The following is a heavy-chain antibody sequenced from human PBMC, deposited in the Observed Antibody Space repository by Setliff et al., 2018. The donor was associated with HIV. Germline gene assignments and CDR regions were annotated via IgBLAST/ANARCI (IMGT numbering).Heavy chain of an antibody. CDR1: GFTFTNYA. V-gene: IGHV3-23*01. J-gene: IGHJ4*02. CDR2: ISGSGGIT. Sequence: PGGSLRLSCITSGFTFTNYAMTWVRQAPGEGLEYVSAISGSGGITYYADSVKGRFTISRDNSKKTLFMQMNSLRVEDTAVYYCANDFWGGPTGGWGQGTLVTVSS. CDR3: ANDFWGGPTGG. D-gene: IGHD3-3*01.